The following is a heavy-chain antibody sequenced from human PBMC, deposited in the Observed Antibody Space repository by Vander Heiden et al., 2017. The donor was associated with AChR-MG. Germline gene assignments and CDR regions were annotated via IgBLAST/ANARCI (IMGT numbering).Heavy chain of an antibody. CDR2: IWPADSHT. D-gene: IGHD1-1*01. V-gene: IGHV5-51*01. CDR3: ARRTGVNKGWFFDL. J-gene: IGHJ2*01. Sequence: EVQLVQSGAEVKKPGESLKISCEGSGFRFSEWIAWVRELPGKGLEWVGSIWPADSHTTYSPSFQGQVSISLDRSINTAYLQWSSLKASDTGIYYCARRTGVNKGWFFDLWGRGTLVTVSS. CDR1: GFRFSEW.